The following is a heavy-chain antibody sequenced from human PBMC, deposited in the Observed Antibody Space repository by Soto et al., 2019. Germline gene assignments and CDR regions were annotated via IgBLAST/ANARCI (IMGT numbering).Heavy chain of an antibody. V-gene: IGHV3-7*03. CDR2: INQDGGVT. D-gene: IGHD6-19*01. CDR1: GSTFISSF. Sequence: PGGSLRLSCVASGSTFISSFMGWIRQAPGKGLEWVANINQDGGVTYYVDSVEGRLTISRDNTKDSLYLQMNSLRGEDTAIYYCARYYRGSGRYFFDYWGQGTPVTVSS. J-gene: IGHJ4*02. CDR3: ARYYRGSGRYFFDY.